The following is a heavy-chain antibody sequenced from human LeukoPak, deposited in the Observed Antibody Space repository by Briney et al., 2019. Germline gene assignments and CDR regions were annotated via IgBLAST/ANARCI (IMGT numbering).Heavy chain of an antibody. CDR2: INPNSGGT. CDR3: ARDDYGDYSWFDP. D-gene: IGHD4-17*01. CDR1: GYTFTGYY. V-gene: IGHV1-2*02. J-gene: IGHJ5*02. Sequence: ASVKVSCKASGYTFTGYYMHWVRQAPGQGLEWMGWINPNSGGTNHAQKFQGRVTMTRDTSISTAYMEPSRLRSDDTAVYYCARDDYGDYSWFDPWGQGTLVTVSS.